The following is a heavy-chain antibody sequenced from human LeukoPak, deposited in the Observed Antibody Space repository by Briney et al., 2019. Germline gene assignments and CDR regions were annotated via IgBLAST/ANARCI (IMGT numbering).Heavy chain of an antibody. V-gene: IGHV3-48*01. CDR3: AKHSSSWHYFDY. CDR2: ISSSTNTI. D-gene: IGHD6-13*01. Sequence: GGSLRLSCAASGFTFSDYSMNWVRQAPGKGLEWVSYISSSTNTIYYADSVKGRFTISRDNAKNSLSVQMNSLRAEDTAVYYCAKHSSSWHYFDYWGQGTLVTVSS. J-gene: IGHJ4*02. CDR1: GFTFSDYS.